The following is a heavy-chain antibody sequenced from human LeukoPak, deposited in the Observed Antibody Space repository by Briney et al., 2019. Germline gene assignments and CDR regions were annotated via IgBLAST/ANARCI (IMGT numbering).Heavy chain of an antibody. Sequence: SQTLSLTCTVSGGSISSGNYYWSWIRQPAGKGLEWIGRIYTGGSTTYNPSLKSRLTISLDTSKNQFSLKLSSVTAADTAVYFCARFPTLLIRSFDIWGQGTMVTVSS. J-gene: IGHJ3*02. D-gene: IGHD2-21*01. CDR3: ARFPTLLIRSFDI. CDR2: IYTGGST. CDR1: GGSISSGNYY. V-gene: IGHV4-61*02.